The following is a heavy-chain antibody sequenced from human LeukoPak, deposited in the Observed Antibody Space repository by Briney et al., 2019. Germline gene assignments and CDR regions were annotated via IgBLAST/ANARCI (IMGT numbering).Heavy chain of an antibody. CDR1: GDSISSSLHY. D-gene: IGHD1-26*01. Sequence: SETLSLTCSVSGDSISSSLHYWGWIRHPPGRGLEWLGSVNFRDTASNNPSLETRVTMSVETSTNQSSLRLASMTPAAPAGFFCVRQGAPGGWASYFDPWGQGTLVTVSS. CDR3: VRQGAPGGWASYFDP. V-gene: IGHV4-39*01. CDR2: VNFRDTA. J-gene: IGHJ5*02.